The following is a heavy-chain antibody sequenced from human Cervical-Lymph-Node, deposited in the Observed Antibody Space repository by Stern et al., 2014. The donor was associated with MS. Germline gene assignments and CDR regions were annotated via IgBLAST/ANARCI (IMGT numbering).Heavy chain of an antibody. CDR1: GYSFTSYW. J-gene: IGHJ2*01. CDR3: ARCYYYDSIPFFDL. CDR2: VYAGDSDT. D-gene: IGHD3-22*01. V-gene: IGHV5-51*01. Sequence: EVQLVESGAEVKKPGESLKISCKGSGYSFTSYWIGWGRQMPGTGMEWQGVVYAGDSDTSYSPSFHGQRTNSSHESLSTAYLQWSSLKASDTAMYYCARCYYYDSIPFFDLWGRGTLVTVSS.